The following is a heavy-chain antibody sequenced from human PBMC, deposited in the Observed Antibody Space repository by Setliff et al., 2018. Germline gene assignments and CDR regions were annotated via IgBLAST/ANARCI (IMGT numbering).Heavy chain of an antibody. CDR1: GGSFNTYA. D-gene: IGHD4-4*01. J-gene: IGHJ6*03. Sequence: SVKVSCKASGGSFNTYAISWVRQAPGQGLEWLGGIIPVFGATNYAQKFQGRLTITTDKPTTTAYMELSSLRSDDTAVYYCATEGGSTITRHCMDVWGKGTTVTVSS. V-gene: IGHV1-69*05. CDR3: ATEGGSTITRHCMDV. CDR2: IIPVFGAT.